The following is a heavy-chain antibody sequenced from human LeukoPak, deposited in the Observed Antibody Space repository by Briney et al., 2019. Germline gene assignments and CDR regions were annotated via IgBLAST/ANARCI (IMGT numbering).Heavy chain of an antibody. J-gene: IGHJ5*02. CDR1: GYILRSYG. V-gene: IGHV1-18*01. Sequence: ASVKVSCKASGYILRSYGISWVRPAPGQGLEWMGWISAYNGDTNYAQKLQGRVTMTTDTSTSTAYMELRSLRADYTAVYYCARAVGQLGHNWFDPWGQGTLVTVSS. D-gene: IGHD6-6*01. CDR3: ARAVGQLGHNWFDP. CDR2: ISAYNGDT.